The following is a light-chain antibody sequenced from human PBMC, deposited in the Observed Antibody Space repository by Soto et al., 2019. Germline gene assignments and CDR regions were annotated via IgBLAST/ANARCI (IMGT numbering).Light chain of an antibody. CDR2: GAV. Sequence: IVLTQSPGTLSLSPGERATLSCRASQSVSSSYLAWYQQKHGQAPRLLIYGAVSRATGIPDRFSGSGSGTDFTLTICRLEPEDFAVYYCQQYGSSPETFGQGTKVDMK. J-gene: IGKJ1*01. CDR1: QSVSSSY. CDR3: QQYGSSPET. V-gene: IGKV3-20*01.